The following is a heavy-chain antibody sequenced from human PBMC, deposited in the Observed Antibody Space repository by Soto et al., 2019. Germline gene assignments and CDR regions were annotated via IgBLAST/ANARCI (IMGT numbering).Heavy chain of an antibody. V-gene: IGHV1-3*01. D-gene: IGHD3-3*01. Sequence: QVQLVQSGAEVKKPGASVKVSCKASGYTFTSYAMHWVRQAPGQRLEWMGWINAGNGNTKYSQKFQGRVTITRDTSASTAYMELSSLRTEETAVYYCARVGITIFGVVRYFDYWGQGTLVTVSS. J-gene: IGHJ4*02. CDR3: ARVGITIFGVVRYFDY. CDR1: GYTFTSYA. CDR2: INAGNGNT.